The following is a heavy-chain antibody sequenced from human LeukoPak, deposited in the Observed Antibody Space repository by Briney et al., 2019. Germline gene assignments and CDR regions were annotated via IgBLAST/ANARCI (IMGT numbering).Heavy chain of an antibody. Sequence: GGSLRLSCEASGFTFSRNWMSRVRQAPGKGLDWVASINEDGSQKYYVDSVRGRFTITRDNTKNSLHLQMTSLGAEDTAVYYCARLFGTVTTYDFWGQGTLVTVSS. V-gene: IGHV3-7*01. CDR1: GFTFSRNW. CDR2: INEDGSQK. J-gene: IGHJ4*02. CDR3: ARLFGTVTTYDF. D-gene: IGHD3-16*01.